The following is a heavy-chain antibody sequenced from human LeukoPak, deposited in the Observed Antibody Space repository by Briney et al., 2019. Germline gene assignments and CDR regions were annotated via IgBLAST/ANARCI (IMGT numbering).Heavy chain of an antibody. V-gene: IGHV1-2*06. CDR1: GYTFTGYY. CDR2: INPNSGDT. J-gene: IGHJ4*02. D-gene: IGHD2-21*02. Sequence: ASVRVSCKASGYTFTGYYVHWVRQAPGQGLEWMGRINPNSGDTNYAQKFQGRVTMTRDTSISTAYMELSRLRSDDTAVYYCARDYCGGDCFPDYWGQGTLVTVSS. CDR3: ARDYCGGDCFPDY.